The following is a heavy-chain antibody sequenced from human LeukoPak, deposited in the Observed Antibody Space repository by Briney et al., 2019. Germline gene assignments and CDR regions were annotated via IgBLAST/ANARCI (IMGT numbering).Heavy chain of an antibody. D-gene: IGHD4-17*01. V-gene: IGHV3-64D*09. CDR2: ISSNGGSS. CDR3: ARDQGYGDFTGAFDI. Sequence: GGSLRLSCSASGFTFSAYAMYWVRQAPGRGLEYVSGISSNGGSSFYADSVKGRFTISRDNSKNTLYLQMSSLRAEDTAVYYCARDQGYGDFTGAFDIWGQGTMVTVSS. J-gene: IGHJ3*02. CDR1: GFTFSAYA.